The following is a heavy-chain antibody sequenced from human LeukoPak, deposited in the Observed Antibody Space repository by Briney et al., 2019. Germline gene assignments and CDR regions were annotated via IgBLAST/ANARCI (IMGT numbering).Heavy chain of an antibody. J-gene: IGHJ4*02. Sequence: ASVKVSCKASGYTLTDYYIHWVRQAPGQGLEWMGWTNPSSSDTNYAQKFQGRVTMTRDTSISTAYMELSGLRSDDTAVYYCARGVVYYRLDYWGQGTLVTVSS. D-gene: IGHD3-22*01. CDR2: TNPSSSDT. V-gene: IGHV1-2*02. CDR1: GYTLTDYY. CDR3: ARGVVYYRLDY.